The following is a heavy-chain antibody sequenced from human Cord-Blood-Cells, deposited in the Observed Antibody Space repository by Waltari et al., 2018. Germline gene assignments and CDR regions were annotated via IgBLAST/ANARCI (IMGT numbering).Heavy chain of an antibody. CDR2: INHSGST. J-gene: IGHJ4*02. CDR3: ARGLTLTGTGYHVDY. V-gene: IGHV4-34*01. Sequence: QVQLQQWGAGLLKPSETLSLTCAVYGGSFSGYYWSWIRQPPGKGLEWIGEINHSGSTNYNPSPKSRVTISVDTSKNQFSLKLSSVTAADTAVYYCARGLTLTGTGYHVDYWGQGTLVTVSS. D-gene: IGHD1-20*01. CDR1: GGSFSGYY.